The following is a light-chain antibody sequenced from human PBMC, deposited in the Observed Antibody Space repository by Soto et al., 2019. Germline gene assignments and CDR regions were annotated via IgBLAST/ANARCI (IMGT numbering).Light chain of an antibody. Sequence: ETVLTQSPVTVSLSPLDRATLSCSTSRNVRSDYLAWYQQKPGQAPRLLIYGIFNRATGIPDRFSGSGSGTDFTLTISGLEPEDSAVYYCQHYDGSPRTFGPGTKVDIK. CDR3: QHYDGSPRT. CDR1: RNVRSDY. V-gene: IGKV3-20*01. J-gene: IGKJ2*01. CDR2: GIF.